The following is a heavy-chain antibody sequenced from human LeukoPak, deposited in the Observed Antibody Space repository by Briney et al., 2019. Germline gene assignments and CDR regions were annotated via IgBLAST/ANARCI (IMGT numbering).Heavy chain of an antibody. V-gene: IGHV4-59*01. D-gene: IGHD3-10*01. Sequence: SETLSLTCTVSGGSISSYYWSWIRQPPGKGLEWIGYIYYSGSTNYNPSLKSRVTISVDTSKNQFPLKLSSVTAADTAVYYCARGDFSDPFGQLDYWGQGTLVTVSS. CDR2: IYYSGST. CDR3: ARGDFSDPFGQLDY. CDR1: GGSISSYY. J-gene: IGHJ4*02.